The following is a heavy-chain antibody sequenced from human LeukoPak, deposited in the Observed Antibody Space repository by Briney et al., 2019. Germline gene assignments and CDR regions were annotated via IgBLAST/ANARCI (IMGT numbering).Heavy chain of an antibody. Sequence: GGSLRLSCAASGYTFSSCAMSWVRQAPGKGLEWVSGIISTGGSTYYADSVKGRFTISRDNSKSTLSLQMDSLRAEDTAVYYCAKGYSSGWRTYFDYWGQGTLVTVSS. V-gene: IGHV3-23*01. CDR1: GYTFSSCA. CDR2: IISTGGST. J-gene: IGHJ4*02. D-gene: IGHD6-19*01. CDR3: AKGYSSGWRTYFDY.